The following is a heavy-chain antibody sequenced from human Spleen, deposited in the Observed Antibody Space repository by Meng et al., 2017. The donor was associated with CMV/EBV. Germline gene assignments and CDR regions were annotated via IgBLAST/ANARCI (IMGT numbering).Heavy chain of an antibody. CDR3: ASSGDLRGWFDP. Sequence: SCKASGYTFTGYYMHWVRQAPGQGLEWMGWINPDSGGTNYAQKFQGRVTMTRDTSISTAHMELSRLRSDDTAVYYCASSGDLRGWFDPWGQGTLVTVSS. D-gene: IGHD3-10*01. CDR1: GYTFTGYY. CDR2: INPDSGGT. J-gene: IGHJ5*02. V-gene: IGHV1-2*02.